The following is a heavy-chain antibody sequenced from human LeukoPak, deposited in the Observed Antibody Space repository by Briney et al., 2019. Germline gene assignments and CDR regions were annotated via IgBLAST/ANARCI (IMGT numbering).Heavy chain of an antibody. CDR3: ARIDGITMIADY. D-gene: IGHD3-22*01. V-gene: IGHV4-59*01. Sequence: SETLSLTGTVSGGSISSYYWSWIRQPPGKGLEWIGYIYYSGSTNYNPSLKSRVTISVDTSKNQFSLKLSSVTAADTAVYYCARIDGITMIADYWGQGTLVTVPS. CDR1: GGSISSYY. CDR2: IYYSGST. J-gene: IGHJ4*02.